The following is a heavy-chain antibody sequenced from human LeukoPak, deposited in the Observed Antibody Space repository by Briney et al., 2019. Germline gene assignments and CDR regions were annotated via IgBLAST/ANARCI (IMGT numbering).Heavy chain of an antibody. CDR1: GFTFSSYA. CDR3: AKARDDYGVDTIDS. Sequence: GGSLRLSCAASGFTFSSYAMTWVRQAPGKGLEWVSAIRSSGATTYYADSVKGRFTISRDNSKNTVYLQINSLRAEDTAIYYCAKARDDYGVDTIDSWGQGTLVTVSS. V-gene: IGHV3-23*01. J-gene: IGHJ4*02. D-gene: IGHD3-3*01. CDR2: IRSSGATT.